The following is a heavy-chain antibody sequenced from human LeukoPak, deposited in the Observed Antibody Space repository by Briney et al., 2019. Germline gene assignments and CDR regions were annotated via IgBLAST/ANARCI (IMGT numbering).Heavy chain of an antibody. V-gene: IGHV3-48*04. D-gene: IGHD3-16*01. CDR2: ISSSSTTI. CDR3: AREGGPIDY. J-gene: IGHJ4*02. Sequence: GGSLRLSCAASGFTFSGYSINWVRQAPGKGLEWVSYISSSSTTIYYADSVKGRFTISRDNARNSLYLQMNSLRAEDTAVYYCAREGGPIDYWGQGTLVTVSS. CDR1: GFTFSGYS.